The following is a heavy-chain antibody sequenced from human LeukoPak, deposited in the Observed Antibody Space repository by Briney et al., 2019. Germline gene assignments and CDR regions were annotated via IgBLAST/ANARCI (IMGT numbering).Heavy chain of an antibody. J-gene: IGHJ4*02. Sequence: GGSLRLSCAASGFTFSTYAASWVRQAPGKGLEWVSTFSGRGAGTYYADSVKGRFTISRDNSKNTLYLQMNSLRADDTAVYYCAKNTNSKPDNWGQGTLVTVSS. CDR2: FSGRGAGT. CDR1: GFTFSTYA. V-gene: IGHV3-23*01. D-gene: IGHD2-8*01. CDR3: AKNTNSKPDN.